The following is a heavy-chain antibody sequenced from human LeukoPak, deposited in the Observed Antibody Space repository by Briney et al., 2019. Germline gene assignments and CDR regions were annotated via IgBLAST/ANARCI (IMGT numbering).Heavy chain of an antibody. D-gene: IGHD2-2*01. V-gene: IGHV1-3*01. Sequence: ASVKVSCKASGYTFTSYGISWVRQAPGQGLEWMGWINAGNGNTKYSQKFQGRVTITRDTSASTAYMELSSLRSEDTAVYYCARDPQGYCSSTSCGLPFDPWGQGTLVTVSS. CDR3: ARDPQGYCSSTSCGLPFDP. CDR2: INAGNGNT. CDR1: GYTFTSYG. J-gene: IGHJ5*02.